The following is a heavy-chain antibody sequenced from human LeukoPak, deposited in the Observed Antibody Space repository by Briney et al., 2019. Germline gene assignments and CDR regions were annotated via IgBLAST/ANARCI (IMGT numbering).Heavy chain of an antibody. V-gene: IGHV1-69*13. CDR2: IIPIFGTA. CDR1: GGTFSSYA. J-gene: IGHJ5*02. Sequence: ASVKVSCKASGGTFSSYAISWVRQAPGQGLEWLGGIIPIFGTANYAQKFQGRVTITADESTSTAYMELSSLRSEDTAAYYCARVRYYYDSSGYYHPFDPWGQGTLVTVSS. D-gene: IGHD3-22*01. CDR3: ARVRYYYDSSGYYHPFDP.